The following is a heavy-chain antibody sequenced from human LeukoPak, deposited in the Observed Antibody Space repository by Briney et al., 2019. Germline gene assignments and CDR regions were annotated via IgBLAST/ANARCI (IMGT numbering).Heavy chain of an antibody. CDR1: GYSISSGYY. CDR2: IYHSGST. Sequence: SSETLSLTCTVSGYSISSGYYWGWIRQPPGKGLEWIGSIYHSGSTYYNPFLKSRVTISVDTSKNQFSLKLSSVTAADTAVYYCARGYCSSTSYYTGDWFDPWGQGTLVTVSS. J-gene: IGHJ5*02. CDR3: ARGYCSSTSYYTGDWFDP. V-gene: IGHV4-38-2*02. D-gene: IGHD2-2*02.